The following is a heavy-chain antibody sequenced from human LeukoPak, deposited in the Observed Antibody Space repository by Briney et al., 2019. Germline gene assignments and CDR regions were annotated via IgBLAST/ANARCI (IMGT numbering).Heavy chain of an antibody. D-gene: IGHD6-19*01. J-gene: IGHJ4*02. Sequence: SGGSLRLSCAASGFTFSSHAMSWVRQAPGKGLEWVSAISGSGGSTYYADSVKGRFTISRDNSKNTLYLQMNSLRAEDTAVYYCAKPPPAIAVAGLPFDYWGQGTLVTVSS. V-gene: IGHV3-23*01. CDR3: AKPPPAIAVAGLPFDY. CDR1: GFTFSSHA. CDR2: ISGSGGST.